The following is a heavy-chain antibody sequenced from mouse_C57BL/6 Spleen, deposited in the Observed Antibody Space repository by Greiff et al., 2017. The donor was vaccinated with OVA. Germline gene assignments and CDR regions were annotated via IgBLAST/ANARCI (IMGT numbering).Heavy chain of an antibody. Sequence: EVQLQQSGPELVKPGASVKISCKASGYTFTDYYMNWVKQSHGKSLEWIGDINPNNGGTSYNQKFKGKATLTVDKSSSTAYMELRSLTSEDSAVYYCARFYDGYLSYYAMDYWGQGTSVTVSS. CDR1: GYTFTDYY. J-gene: IGHJ4*01. D-gene: IGHD2-3*01. CDR2: INPNNGGT. CDR3: ARFYDGYLSYYAMDY. V-gene: IGHV1-26*01.